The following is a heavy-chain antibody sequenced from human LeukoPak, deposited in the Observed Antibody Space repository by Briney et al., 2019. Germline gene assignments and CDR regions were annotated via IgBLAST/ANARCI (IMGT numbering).Heavy chain of an antibody. D-gene: IGHD3-10*01. J-gene: IGHJ6*03. Sequence: SETLSLTCTVSGGSISSSSYYWGWIRQPPGKGLEWIGSIYYSGSTYYNPSLKSRVTISVDTSKNQFSLKLSSVTAADTAVYYCAREKPTDYYGSGSSGGYYYYYYMDVWGKGTTVTVSS. CDR3: AREKPTDYYGSGSSGGYYYYYYMDV. V-gene: IGHV4-39*02. CDR1: GGSISSSSYY. CDR2: IYYSGST.